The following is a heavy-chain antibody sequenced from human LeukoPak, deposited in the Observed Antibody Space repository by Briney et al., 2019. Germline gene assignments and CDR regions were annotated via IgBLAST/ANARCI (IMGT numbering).Heavy chain of an antibody. CDR2: IYYSGST. J-gene: IGHJ3*02. V-gene: IGHV4-61*08. CDR1: GGSISSGGYY. Sequence: PSQTLSLTCTVSGGSISSGGYYWSWIRQPPGKGLEWIGYIYYSGSTNYNPSLKSRVTISVDTSKNQFPLKLSSVTAADTAVYYCARDTYYDFWSGYYTAAFDIWGQGTMVTVSS. CDR3: ARDTYYDFWSGYYTAAFDI. D-gene: IGHD3-3*01.